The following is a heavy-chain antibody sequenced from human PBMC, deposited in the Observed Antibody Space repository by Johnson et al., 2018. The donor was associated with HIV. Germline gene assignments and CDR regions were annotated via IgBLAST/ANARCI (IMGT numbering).Heavy chain of an antibody. J-gene: IGHJ3*02. CDR2: MWYDGTKK. Sequence: QVRLVESGGGVVQPGRSLRLSCAASGFTFSSYGMHWVRQAPGKGLEWVAGMWYDGTKKNYADSVKGRFTISRDNSKNTLHLQMNSLRAEDTAVYYCAKCIWGSSLIDAFDIWGQGTMVTVSS. D-gene: IGHD6-13*01. CDR3: AKCIWGSSLIDAFDI. CDR1: GFTFSSYG. V-gene: IGHV3-33*06.